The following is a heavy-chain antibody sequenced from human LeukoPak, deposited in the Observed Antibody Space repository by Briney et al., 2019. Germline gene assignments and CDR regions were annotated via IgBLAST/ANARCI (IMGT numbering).Heavy chain of an antibody. Sequence: ASVKVSCTASGYTFTSYAMHWVRQAPGQRLEWMGWINAGNGNTKYSQKFQGRVTITRDTSASTAYMELSSLRSEDTAVYYCARALKWKPFSFDYWGQGTLVTVSS. D-gene: IGHD1-20*01. CDR3: ARALKWKPFSFDY. J-gene: IGHJ4*02. CDR1: GYTFTSYA. CDR2: INAGNGNT. V-gene: IGHV1-3*01.